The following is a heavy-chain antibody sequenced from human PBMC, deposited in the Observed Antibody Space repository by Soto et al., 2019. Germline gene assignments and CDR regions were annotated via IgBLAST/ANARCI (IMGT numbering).Heavy chain of an antibody. CDR3: AIPLPARAGVIGTEAYDI. J-gene: IGHJ3*02. CDR2: IIPFLGIA. CDR1: GGTFSSYT. Sequence: QVQLVPSGAEVKKPGSSVKVSCKASGGTFSSYTISWVRQATGQGLEWMGRIIPFLGIANYAQKFQGSDTMIGDKSSSSDYRERSSQRSENTDVYYCAIPLPARAGVIGTEAYDIWCQGPMVTVSS. V-gene: IGHV1-69*02. D-gene: IGHD3-16*02.